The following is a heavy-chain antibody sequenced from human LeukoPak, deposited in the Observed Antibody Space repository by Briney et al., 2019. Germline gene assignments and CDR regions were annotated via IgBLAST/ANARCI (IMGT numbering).Heavy chain of an antibody. D-gene: IGHD6-13*01. CDR2: IYPGDSDT. V-gene: IGHV5-51*01. CDR1: GYSFTTYW. J-gene: IGHJ2*01. Sequence: GESLKISCQGSGYSFTTYWVGWVRQMPGKGLEWMGIIYPGDSDTRYSPSFQGQVTISADKSLNTAYLQWSSLKASDTAIYYCARHGVQQLRVSYWYFDLWGRGTLVTVSS. CDR3: ARHGVQQLRVSYWYFDL.